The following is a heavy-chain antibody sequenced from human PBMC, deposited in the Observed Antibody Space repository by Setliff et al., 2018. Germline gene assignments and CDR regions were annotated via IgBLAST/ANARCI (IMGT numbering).Heavy chain of an antibody. CDR2: ISAYNGNT. D-gene: IGHD2-15*01. CDR1: GYTFTSYG. Sequence: ASVNVSCQASGYTFTSYGISWVRQAPGQGLEWMGWISAYNGNTNYAQKLQGRVTMTTDTSTNTAYMEVRSLGSDDTAMYYCVRAVGYCSGGSCYKGDDYWGQGTLVTVSS. V-gene: IGHV1-18*01. CDR3: VRAVGYCSGGSCYKGDDY. J-gene: IGHJ4*02.